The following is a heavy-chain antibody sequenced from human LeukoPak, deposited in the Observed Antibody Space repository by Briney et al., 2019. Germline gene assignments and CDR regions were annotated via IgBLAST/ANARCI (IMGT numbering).Heavy chain of an antibody. V-gene: IGHV3-30*03. J-gene: IGHJ4*02. CDR3: ARDFDTLTGYYWKSFDY. Sequence: GGSLRLSCAASGFTFSSYAMSWVRQAPGKGLEWMAVISYDGINKDYADSVKDRFTVSRDNSKNTLYLQMYSLRAEDTAVYFCARDFDTLTGYYWKSFDYWGQGTLVTVST. CDR2: ISYDGINK. CDR1: GFTFSSYA. D-gene: IGHD3-9*01.